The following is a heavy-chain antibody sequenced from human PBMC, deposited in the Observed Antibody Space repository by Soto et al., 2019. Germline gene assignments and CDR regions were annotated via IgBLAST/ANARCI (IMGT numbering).Heavy chain of an antibody. CDR1: GFTFSSYA. CDR3: ARPLWRDDYNWGYFDL. D-gene: IGHD4-4*01. CDR2: ISYDGSNK. V-gene: IGHV3-30-3*01. Sequence: HPGGSLRLSCAASGFTFSSYAMHWVRQAPGKGLEWVAVISYDGSNKYYADSVKGRFTISRDNSKNTLYLRMNSLRTEDTAVYYCARPLWRDDYNWGYFDLWGRGTLVTVSS. J-gene: IGHJ2*01.